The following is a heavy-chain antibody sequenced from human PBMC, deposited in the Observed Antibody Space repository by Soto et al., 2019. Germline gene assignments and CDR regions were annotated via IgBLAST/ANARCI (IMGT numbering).Heavy chain of an antibody. CDR2: IYYSGST. CDR3: GREAGHGMDV. V-gene: IGHV4-59*01. Sequence: SETLSLTCTVSGGSISSYYWSWIRQPPGKGLEWIGYIYYSGSTNYNPSLKSRVTISVDTSKNQFSLKLSSVTAADTAVYYCGREAGHGMDVWGQGTTVTVSS. J-gene: IGHJ6*02. CDR1: GGSISSYY.